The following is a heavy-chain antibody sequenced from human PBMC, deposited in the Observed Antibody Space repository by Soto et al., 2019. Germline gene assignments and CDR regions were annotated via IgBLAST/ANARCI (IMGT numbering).Heavy chain of an antibody. CDR1: GFTFRSYC. V-gene: IGHV3-33*01. CDR3: ARDQYSYGYYFDY. Sequence: GGSLRLACTASGFTFRSYCIHWVGQAPGKGLEWVAVIWYDGSNKYYADSVKGRFTISRDNSKNTLYLQMNSLRAEDTAVYYCARDQYSYGYYFDYWGQGTLVTVSS. J-gene: IGHJ4*02. D-gene: IGHD5-18*01. CDR2: IWYDGSNK.